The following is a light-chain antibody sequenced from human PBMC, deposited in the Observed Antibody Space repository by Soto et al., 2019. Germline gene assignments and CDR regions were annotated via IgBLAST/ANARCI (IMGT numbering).Light chain of an antibody. CDR2: AAS. CDR3: QKYNGVPLS. V-gene: IGKV1-27*01. Sequence: DIQLTQSPSSLSESVGDRVTITCRVSQGISSYLNWYRQKPGKVPKLLIYAASTLQPGVPSRFSGSRSGTDFTLTVSSLQPEDVATYYCQKYNGVPLSFGPGTKVEIK. J-gene: IGKJ3*01. CDR1: QGISSY.